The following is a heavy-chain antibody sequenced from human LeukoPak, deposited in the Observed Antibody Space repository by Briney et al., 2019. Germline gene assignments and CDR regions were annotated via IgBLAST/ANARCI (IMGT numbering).Heavy chain of an antibody. V-gene: IGHV4-39*01. Sequence: SETLSLTCTVSGGSISSSSYYWRWLPQPPGTGLEWIGSIYYSGSTYYNPSLKSRVTISVDTSKNQFSLKLSAVTAADTAVYYCAAPSGSYDSSGYYYPFDYWGQGTLVTVSS. CDR3: AAPSGSYDSSGYYYPFDY. D-gene: IGHD3-22*01. CDR1: GGSISSSSYY. J-gene: IGHJ4*02. CDR2: IYYSGST.